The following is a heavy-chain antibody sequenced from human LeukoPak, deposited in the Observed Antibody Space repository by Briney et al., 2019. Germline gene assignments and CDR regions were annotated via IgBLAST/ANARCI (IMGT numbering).Heavy chain of an antibody. V-gene: IGHV1-69*06. Sequence: ASVKVSCKASGGTFSSYAISWVRQAPGQGLEWMGGIIPIFGTANYAQKFQGRVTITADKSTSTAYMELSSLRSEDTAVYYCARSLYSYGSFDYWGQGTLVTVSS. CDR2: IIPIFGTA. CDR3: ARSLYSYGSFDY. CDR1: GGTFSSYA. J-gene: IGHJ4*02. D-gene: IGHD5-18*01.